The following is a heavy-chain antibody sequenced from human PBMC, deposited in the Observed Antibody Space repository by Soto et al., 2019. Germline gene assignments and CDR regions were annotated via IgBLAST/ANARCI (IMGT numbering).Heavy chain of an antibody. CDR3: ARVAGLYYYYGMDV. CDR2: INHSGST. CDR1: GGSFSGYY. Sequence: PSETLSLTCAVYGGSFSGYYWSWIRQPPGKGLEWIGEINHSGSTNYNPSLKSRVTISVDTSKNQFSLKLSSVTAADTAVYYCARVAGLYYYYGMDVWGQGTTVTVSS. V-gene: IGHV4-34*01. J-gene: IGHJ6*02.